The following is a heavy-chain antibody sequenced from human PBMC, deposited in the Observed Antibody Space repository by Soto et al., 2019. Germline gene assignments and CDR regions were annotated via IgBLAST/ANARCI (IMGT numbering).Heavy chain of an antibody. CDR3: ARRPSAAAGTD. CDR2: IYHSGST. CDR1: GGSISSSNW. Sequence: QVQLQESGPGLVKPSGTLSLTCAVSGGSISSSNWWTWVRQPPGKGLEWIGEIYHSGSTNYNPSLKSRVTLSADKSKNQFSLQLPSVTAADTAVYYCARRPSAAAGTDWGQGTLVTVSS. V-gene: IGHV4-4*02. J-gene: IGHJ4*02. D-gene: IGHD6-13*01.